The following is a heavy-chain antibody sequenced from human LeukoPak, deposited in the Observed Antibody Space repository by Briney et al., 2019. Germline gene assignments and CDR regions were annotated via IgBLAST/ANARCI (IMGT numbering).Heavy chain of an antibody. J-gene: IGHJ4*02. CDR3: APSAAEFYFDY. D-gene: IGHD6-13*01. CDR1: GYTFTGYY. CDR2: INPNSGDT. V-gene: IGHV1-2*02. Sequence: ASVKVSCKASGYTFTGYYMHWVRQAPGQGLQWMGWINPNSGDTNYAQKFQGRVTMTRDTSISTAYMELSRLRPDDTAVYYCAPSAAEFYFDYWGQGTLVTVSS.